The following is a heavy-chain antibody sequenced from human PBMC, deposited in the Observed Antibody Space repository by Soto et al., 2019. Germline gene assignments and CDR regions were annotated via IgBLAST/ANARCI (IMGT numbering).Heavy chain of an antibody. J-gene: IGHJ6*02. V-gene: IGHV1-69*12. CDR2: IIPIFGTA. CDR1: GGTFSSYA. Sequence: QVQLVQSGAEVKKPGSSVKVSCKASGGTFSSYAISWVRQAPGQGLEWMGGIIPIFGTANYAQKFQGRVRIAAGESTTTAFMELSRLRSADTAVYYCASTGHGCSWYSGMDVWGQGTTVTVSS. CDR3: ASTGHGCSWYSGMDV. D-gene: IGHD6-13*01.